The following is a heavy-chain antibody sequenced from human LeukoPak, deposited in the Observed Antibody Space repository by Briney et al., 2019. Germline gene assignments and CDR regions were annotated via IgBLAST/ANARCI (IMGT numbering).Heavy chain of an antibody. V-gene: IGHV3-30-3*01. Sequence: GGSLRLSCAASGFTFSNAYMNWVRQAPGKGLEWVAVISYDGSNKYYADSVKGRFTISRDNSKNTLYLQMNSLRAEDTAVYYCARDTYYYDSSGYPDYWGQGTLVTVSS. CDR1: GFTFSNAY. D-gene: IGHD3-22*01. CDR3: ARDTYYYDSSGYPDY. CDR2: ISYDGSNK. J-gene: IGHJ4*02.